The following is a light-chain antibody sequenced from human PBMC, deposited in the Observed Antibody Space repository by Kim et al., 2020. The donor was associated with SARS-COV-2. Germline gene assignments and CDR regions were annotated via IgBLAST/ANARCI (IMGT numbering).Light chain of an antibody. V-gene: IGKV1-5*03. CDR2: KAS. CDR3: QQYNSYSYT. J-gene: IGKJ2*01. Sequence: DIQMTQSPSTLSASVGDRVTITCRASQSISSWLAWYQQKPGKAPKLLIYKASSLESGVPSRFSGSGSGTEFTLTISSLQPADFATYYCQQYNSYSYTLGQGTKLEI. CDR1: QSISSW.